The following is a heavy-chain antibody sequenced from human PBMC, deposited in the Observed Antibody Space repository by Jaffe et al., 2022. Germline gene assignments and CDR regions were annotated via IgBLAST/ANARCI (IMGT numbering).Heavy chain of an antibody. CDR2: IYYSGST. J-gene: IGHJ5*02. CDR1: GGSVSSGSYY. CDR3: ARVVGFRAKSFDP. Sequence: QVQLQESGPGLVKPSETLSLTCTVSGGSVSSGSYYWSWIRQPPGKGLEWIGYIYYSGSTNYNPSLKSRVTISVDTSKNQFSLKLSSVTAADTAVYYCARVVGFRAKSFDPWGQGTLVTVSS. V-gene: IGHV4-61*01. D-gene: IGHD3-10*01.